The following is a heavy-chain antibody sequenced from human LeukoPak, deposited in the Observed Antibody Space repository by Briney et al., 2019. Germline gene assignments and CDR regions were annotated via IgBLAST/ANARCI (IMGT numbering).Heavy chain of an antibody. CDR1: GFTFSSYA. D-gene: IGHD2-2*01. CDR3: AKAGCSSNACYDAFDI. J-gene: IGHJ3*02. CDR2: FSNSGGGT. Sequence: GGSLTLSCAASGFTFSSYAMSWVRQAPGKGLEWVSGFSNSGGGTDYPDSVRGRLTISRDNSKNTLFLQMNSLRAEDTAVNYCAKAGCSSNACYDAFDICGQGTMVTVSS. V-gene: IGHV3-23*01.